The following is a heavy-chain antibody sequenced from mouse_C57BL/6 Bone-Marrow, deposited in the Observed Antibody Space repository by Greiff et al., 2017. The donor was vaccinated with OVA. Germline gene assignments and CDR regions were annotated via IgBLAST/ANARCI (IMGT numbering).Heavy chain of an antibody. J-gene: IGHJ3*01. V-gene: IGHV1-50*01. D-gene: IGHD1-1*01. CDR2: IDPSDSYT. Sequence: QVQLQQPGAELVKPGASVKLSCKASGYTFTSYWMQWVKQRPGQGLEWIGEIDPSDSYTNYNQKFKGKATVTVDTSSSTAYMQLSSLTSEDSAVYYCVAETYGSSPWFAYWGQGTLVTVSA. CDR3: VAETYGSSPWFAY. CDR1: GYTFTSYW.